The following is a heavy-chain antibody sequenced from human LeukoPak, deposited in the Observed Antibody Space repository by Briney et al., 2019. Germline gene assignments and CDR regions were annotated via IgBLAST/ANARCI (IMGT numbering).Heavy chain of an antibody. D-gene: IGHD6-6*01. V-gene: IGHV1-2*02. J-gene: IGHJ4*02. CDR1: GYTFTDYY. CDR3: ARDSSYSSSLYYFEY. Sequence: ASVKVSCKASGYTFTDYYMHWVRQAPGQGLEWMGWINPHSVGTNYAQKFQGRVTMTRDTSISTVYMEVSRLRSDDTAVYYCARDSSYSSSLYYFEYWGQGTLVTVSS. CDR2: INPHSVGT.